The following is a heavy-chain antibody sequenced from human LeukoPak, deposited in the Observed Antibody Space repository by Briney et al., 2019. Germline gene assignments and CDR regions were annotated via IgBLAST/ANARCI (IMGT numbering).Heavy chain of an antibody. CDR3: ATPREMATIYDAFDI. CDR2: INYSGST. J-gene: IGHJ3*02. D-gene: IGHD5-24*01. CDR1: GSSISSYY. V-gene: IGHV4-59*08. Sequence: SETLSLTCTVSGSSISSYYWSWIRQPPGKGLEWIGYINYSGSTKYNPSLKSRVTISVDTSKNQFSLKVSSVTAADTAVYYCATPREMATIYDAFDIWGQGTMVTVSS.